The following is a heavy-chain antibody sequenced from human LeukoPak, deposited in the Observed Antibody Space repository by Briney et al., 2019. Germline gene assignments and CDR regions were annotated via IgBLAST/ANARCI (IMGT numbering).Heavy chain of an antibody. CDR3: ARATSLQYYYYYMDV. Sequence: SVKVSCKASGGTFSSYAISWVRQAPGQGLEWMGGIIPIFGTANYAQKFQGRVMITTDESTSTAYMELSSLRSEDTAVYYCARATSLQYYYYYMDVWGKGTTVTVSS. CDR1: GGTFSSYA. CDR2: IIPIFGTA. D-gene: IGHD1-1*01. J-gene: IGHJ6*03. V-gene: IGHV1-69*05.